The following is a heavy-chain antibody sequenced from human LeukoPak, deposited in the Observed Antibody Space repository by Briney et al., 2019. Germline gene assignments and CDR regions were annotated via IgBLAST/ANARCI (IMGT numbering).Heavy chain of an antibody. Sequence: PSETLSLTCAVSGGSISSGGYSWSWIRQPPGKGLEWIGYIYHSGSTYYNPSLKSRVTISVDRSKNQFSLKLSSVTAADTAVYYCARGCSGGSCYFPFDYWGQGTLVTVSS. CDR3: ARGCSGGSCYFPFDY. CDR2: IYHSGST. V-gene: IGHV4-30-2*01. D-gene: IGHD2-15*01. J-gene: IGHJ4*02. CDR1: GGSISSGGYS.